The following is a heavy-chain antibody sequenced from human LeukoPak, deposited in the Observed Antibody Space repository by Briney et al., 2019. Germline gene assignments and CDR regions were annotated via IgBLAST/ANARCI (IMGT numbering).Heavy chain of an antibody. CDR2: ISSSSYT. CDR3: ARDLTYYYDSSGPTAYDY. D-gene: IGHD3-22*01. Sequence: GGSLRLSCAASGFTFSSYSMNWVRQAPGKGLEWVSSISSSSYTYYADSVKGRFTISRDNAKNSLYLQMNSLRAEDTAVYYCARDLTYYYDSSGPTAYDYWGQGTLVTVSS. CDR1: GFTFSSYS. V-gene: IGHV3-21*01. J-gene: IGHJ4*02.